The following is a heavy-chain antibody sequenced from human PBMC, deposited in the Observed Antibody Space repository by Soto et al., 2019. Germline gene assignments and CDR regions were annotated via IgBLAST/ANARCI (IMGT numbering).Heavy chain of an antibody. D-gene: IGHD2-8*01. CDR2: INPSGGST. J-gene: IGHJ1*01. CDR3: ARGLEGYCINGVCVEPSFRH. CDR1: GYTFTSYY. Sequence: ASVKVSCKASGYTFTSYYMHWVRQAPGQGLEWMGIINPSGGSTSYAQKFQGRVTMTRDTSTSTVYMELSGLRSEDTAVYYCARGLEGYCINGVCVEPSFRHCGQCTLVTV. V-gene: IGHV1-46*01.